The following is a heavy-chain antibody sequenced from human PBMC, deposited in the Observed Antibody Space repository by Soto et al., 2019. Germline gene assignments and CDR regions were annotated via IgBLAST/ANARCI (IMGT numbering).Heavy chain of an antibody. D-gene: IGHD1-26*01. CDR2: ISSSSSTI. CDR1: GFTFSSYS. Sequence: EVQLVESGGGLVQPGGSLRLSCAASGFTFSSYSMNWVLQAPGKGLEWVSCISSSSSTIYYADSVKGRFTISRDNAKNSLYLQMNSLRAEDTAVYYCAREEGLLNWFDPWGQGTLVTVSS. CDR3: AREEGLLNWFDP. V-gene: IGHV3-48*01. J-gene: IGHJ5*02.